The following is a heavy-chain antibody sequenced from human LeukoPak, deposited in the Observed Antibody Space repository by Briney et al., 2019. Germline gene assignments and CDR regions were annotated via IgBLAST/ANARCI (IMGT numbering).Heavy chain of an antibody. V-gene: IGHV3-23*01. CDR3: AKETTVDSYYYYYMDV. CDR1: GFTFSSYA. CDR2: ISGSGGST. Sequence: GGSLRLSCAASGFTFSSYAMSWVRQAPGKGREWVSAISGSGGSTYYADSVKGRFTISRDNSKNTLYLQMNSLRAEDTAVYYCAKETTVDSYYYYYMDVWGKGTTVTVSS. D-gene: IGHD1-1*01. J-gene: IGHJ6*03.